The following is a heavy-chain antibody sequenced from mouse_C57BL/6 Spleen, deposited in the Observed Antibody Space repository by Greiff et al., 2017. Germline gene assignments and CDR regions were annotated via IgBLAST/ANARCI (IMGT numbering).Heavy chain of an antibody. V-gene: IGHV5-17*03. CDR1: GFTFSDYG. J-gene: IGHJ2*01. CDR3: AREDDSGFDY. Sequence: EVQRVESGGGLVKPGGSLKLSCAASGFTFSDYGMHWVRQAPEKGLEWVAYISSGSSTIYYADTVKGRFTISRDNAKNTLFLQMSHLKSEDTAMYYCAREDDSGFDYWGQGTTLTVSS. D-gene: IGHD2-4*01. CDR2: ISSGSSTI.